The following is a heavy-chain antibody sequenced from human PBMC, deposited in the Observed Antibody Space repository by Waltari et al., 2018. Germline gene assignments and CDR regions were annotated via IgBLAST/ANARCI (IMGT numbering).Heavy chain of an antibody. V-gene: IGHV1-3*01. Sequence: QVQLVQSGAEVKKPGASVKVSCKASGYTFTSYAMHWVRQAPGQRLEWMGWINAGNGNTKYSRKFQGRVTITRDTSASTAYMELSSLRSEDTAVYYCASLLRGAVAGIDAFDIWGQGTMVTVSS. D-gene: IGHD6-19*01. J-gene: IGHJ3*02. CDR3: ASLLRGAVAGIDAFDI. CDR1: GYTFTSYA. CDR2: INAGNGNT.